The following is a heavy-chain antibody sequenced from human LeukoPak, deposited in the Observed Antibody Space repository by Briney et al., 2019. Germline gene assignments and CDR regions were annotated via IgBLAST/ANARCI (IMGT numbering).Heavy chain of an antibody. Sequence: PGGSLRLSCAASGFSFSSYGMLWVRQAPGKRLEWVAVIWYDGSNKYYADSVKGRFTISRDNSNNTLYLQMNSLRDEDTAVYYCAKDLVGATASWGQGTLVTVSS. D-gene: IGHD1-26*01. V-gene: IGHV3-33*06. CDR1: GFSFSSYG. CDR3: AKDLVGATAS. J-gene: IGHJ5*02. CDR2: IWYDGSNK.